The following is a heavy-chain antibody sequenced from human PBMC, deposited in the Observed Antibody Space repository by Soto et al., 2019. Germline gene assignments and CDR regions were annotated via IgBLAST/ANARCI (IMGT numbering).Heavy chain of an antibody. Sequence: QVQLVQSGAEVKKPGASVKVSCKASGYTFTSYYMHWVRQAPGQGLEWMGIINPSGGSTSYAQKFQGRVTMTTDTRTSTVYMELSSLRSEDTAVYFCAREQQLVRSPHFDYWGQGTLVTVSS. CDR2: INPSGGST. D-gene: IGHD6-13*01. J-gene: IGHJ4*02. CDR3: AREQQLVRSPHFDY. V-gene: IGHV1-46*03. CDR1: GYTFTSYY.